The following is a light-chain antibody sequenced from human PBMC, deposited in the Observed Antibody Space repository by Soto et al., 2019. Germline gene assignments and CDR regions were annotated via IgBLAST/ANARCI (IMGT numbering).Light chain of an antibody. J-gene: IGKJ4*01. CDR2: AAS. Sequence: IQLTQSPSSLSASVGDRVTTTCRASQDIAIYLAWYQQKPGEAPKLLIYAASTLHGGVPSRFSGSGSGTDFALTITSLQAEDFATYYCQQLRMYPSTFGGGTKVDIK. V-gene: IGKV1-9*01. CDR3: QQLRMYPST. CDR1: QDIAIY.